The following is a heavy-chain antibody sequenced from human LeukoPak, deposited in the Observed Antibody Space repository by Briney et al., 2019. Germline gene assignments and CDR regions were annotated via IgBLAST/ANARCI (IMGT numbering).Heavy chain of an antibody. Sequence: SETLSLTCTVSGGSISSSSYYWGWIRQPPGKGLEWIGSIYYSGSTYYNPSLKSRVTISVDTSKNQFSLKLSSVTAADTAVYYCARYSGYEGGWFDPWGRGTLVTVSS. J-gene: IGHJ5*02. CDR1: GGSISSSSYY. CDR3: ARYSGYEGGWFDP. V-gene: IGHV4-39*07. D-gene: IGHD5-12*01. CDR2: IYYSGST.